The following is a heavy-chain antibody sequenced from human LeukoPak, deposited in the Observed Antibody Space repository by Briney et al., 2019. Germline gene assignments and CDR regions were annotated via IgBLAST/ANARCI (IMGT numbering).Heavy chain of an antibody. D-gene: IGHD1-14*01. CDR3: ARRVGTRDWYFDL. CDR1: GGSVSSGSYY. Sequence: PSETLSLTCTVSGGSVSSGSYYWSWIRQPPGKGLEWIGYVYYHGGTNYNPSLKSRVTISEDTSKNQFSLKLTSVTAADTAVYYCARRVGTRDWYFDLWGRGTLVTVSS. J-gene: IGHJ2*01. CDR2: VYYHGGT. V-gene: IGHV4-61*01.